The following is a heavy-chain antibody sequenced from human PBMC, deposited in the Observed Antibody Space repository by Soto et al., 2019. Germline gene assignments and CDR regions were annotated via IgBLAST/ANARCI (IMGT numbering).Heavy chain of an antibody. CDR3: ARGVSNYDFWSGYSHYYYYMDV. V-gene: IGHV4-34*01. J-gene: IGHJ6*03. CDR1: GGSFSGYY. CDR2: INHSGSI. Sequence: SETLSLTCAVYGGSFSGYYWSWIRQPPGKGLEWIGEINHSGSINYNPSLKSRVTISVDTSKSQFSLKLSSVTAADTAIYYCARGVSNYDFWSGYSHYYYYMDVWGKGTTVTVSS. D-gene: IGHD3-3*01.